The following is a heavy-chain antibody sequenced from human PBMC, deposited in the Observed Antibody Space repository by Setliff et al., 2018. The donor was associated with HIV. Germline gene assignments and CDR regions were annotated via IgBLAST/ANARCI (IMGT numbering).Heavy chain of an antibody. CDR3: ARGQWEGLHAYFFDV. CDR2: VYYLGNT. CDR1: HYSISDSYY. D-gene: IGHD1-26*01. V-gene: IGHV4-38-2*01. J-gene: IGHJ4*01. Sequence: LSLTCLVSHYSISDSYYWGWVRQPPGKGLEWIGTVYYLGNTYHNPSLRSRLSLSIDRSHQSFPFQLTSVSAADTAMYYCARGQWEGLHAYFFDVWGHGMLVTVSS.